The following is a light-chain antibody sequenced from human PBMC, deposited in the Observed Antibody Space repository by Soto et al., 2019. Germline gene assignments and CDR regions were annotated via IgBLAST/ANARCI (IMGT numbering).Light chain of an antibody. CDR2: SNN. Sequence: QSVRTQPPSVSGAPGQRVTISCTGSSSNIGAGYDVHWYQRLPGTAPKVLIYSNNNRPSGVPDRFSGSKSGTSAALAITGLQAEDEADYYCQYYDSSRSGSYVFGTGTKVTVL. CDR1: SSNIGAGYD. CDR3: QYYDSSRSGSYV. V-gene: IGLV1-40*01. J-gene: IGLJ1*01.